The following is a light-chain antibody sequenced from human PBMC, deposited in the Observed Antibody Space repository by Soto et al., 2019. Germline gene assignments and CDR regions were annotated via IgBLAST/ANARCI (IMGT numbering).Light chain of an antibody. CDR1: SSNIGINT. Sequence: QSVLTQPPSASGTPGQRVTISCSGGSSNIGINTVNWYQQLPGTAPKVLIYTDNERPSGVPDRFSGSKSGTSASLAINGLQAEDEADYYCSSYAGSNNVVFGGGTKLTVL. CDR2: TDN. CDR3: SSYAGSNNVV. V-gene: IGLV1-44*01. J-gene: IGLJ2*01.